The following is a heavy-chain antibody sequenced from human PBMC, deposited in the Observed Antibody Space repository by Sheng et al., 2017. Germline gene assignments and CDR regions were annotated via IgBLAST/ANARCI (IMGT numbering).Heavy chain of an antibody. V-gene: IGHV3-30*18. CDR2: ISYDGSNK. CDR1: GFTFSSYG. D-gene: IGHD3-22*01. CDR3: AKQVTMIVVVIIPGGXMDV. J-gene: IGHJ6*02. Sequence: QVQLVESGGGVVQPGRSLRLSCAASGFTFSSYGMHWVRQAPGKGLEWVAVISYDGSNKYYADSVKGRFTISRDNSKNTLYLQMNSLRAEDTAVYYCAKQVTMIVVVIIPGGXMDVWGQGTTVTVSS.